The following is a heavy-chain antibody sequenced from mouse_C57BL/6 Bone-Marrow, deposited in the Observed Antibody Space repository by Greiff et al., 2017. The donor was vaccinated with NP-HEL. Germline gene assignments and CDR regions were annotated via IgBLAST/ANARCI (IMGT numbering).Heavy chain of an antibody. Sequence: QVQLKQPGAELVKPGASVKMSCKASGYTFTSYWITWVKQRPGQGLEWIGDIYPGSGSTNYNEKFKSKATLTVDTSSSTAYMQLSSLTSEDSAVYYCARGGLSQCMDYWGQGTSVTVSS. CDR1: GYTFTSYW. V-gene: IGHV1-55*01. CDR2: IYPGSGST. J-gene: IGHJ4*01. CDR3: ARGGLSQCMDY. D-gene: IGHD2-4*01.